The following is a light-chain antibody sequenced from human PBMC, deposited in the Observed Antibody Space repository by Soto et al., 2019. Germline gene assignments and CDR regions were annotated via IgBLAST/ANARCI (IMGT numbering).Light chain of an antibody. CDR3: QQYNNWPPWT. J-gene: IGKJ1*01. V-gene: IGKV3-15*01. CDR2: VAS. CDR1: QSVGSS. Sequence: EIVMTQSPATLSVSPGERATLSCRASQSVGSSLAWYQQKPGQAPRFLIYVASTRATGIPARFSGSGSGTEFTLTISSLQSEDFAVYYCQQYNNWPPWTFGQGTKVEIK.